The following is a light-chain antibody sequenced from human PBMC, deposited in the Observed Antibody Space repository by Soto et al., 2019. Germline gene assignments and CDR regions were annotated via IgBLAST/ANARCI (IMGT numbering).Light chain of an antibody. J-gene: IGKJ1*01. CDR2: DGS. V-gene: IGKV1-5*01. CDR1: QNISRW. CDR3: QEYSNGWR. Sequence: DIQMTQSPSTLSAFVGDRVSITCRASQNISRWLAWYQQKPGKAPKLLIYDGSTLESGVPSRFSGSGSGTEFILTISSLQPEDFASVYCQEYSNGWRFGQGTKVDIK.